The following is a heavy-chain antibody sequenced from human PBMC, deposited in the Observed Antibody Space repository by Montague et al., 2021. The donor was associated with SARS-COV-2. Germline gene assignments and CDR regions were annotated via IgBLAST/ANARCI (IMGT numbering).Heavy chain of an antibody. CDR1: GFYFSYA. V-gene: IGHV3-30*04. Sequence: SLRLSCAASGFYFSYAMHWVRQPPGKGLEWVALISNDGSNKHYADSVKGRFTISRDNSKSTLYLQVNSLRAEDTAVYYCARESGSFHDGGYFDYWGQGSLVTVSS. J-gene: IGHJ4*02. CDR2: ISNDGSNK. D-gene: IGHD1-26*01. CDR3: ARESGSFHDGGYFDY.